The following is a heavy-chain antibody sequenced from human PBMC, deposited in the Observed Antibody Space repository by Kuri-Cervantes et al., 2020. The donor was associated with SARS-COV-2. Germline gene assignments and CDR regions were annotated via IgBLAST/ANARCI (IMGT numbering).Heavy chain of an antibody. CDR1: GFTFSSYA. V-gene: IGHV3-30-3*01. CDR3: ARESVITNWFDP. CDR2: ISYDGSNK. D-gene: IGHD3-22*01. Sequence: GGSLRLSCAASGFTFSSYAMHWVRQAPGKGLEWVAVISYDGSNKYYADSVKGRFTISRDNSENTLYLQMNSLRAEDTAVYYCARESVITNWFDPWGQGTLVTVSS. J-gene: IGHJ5*02.